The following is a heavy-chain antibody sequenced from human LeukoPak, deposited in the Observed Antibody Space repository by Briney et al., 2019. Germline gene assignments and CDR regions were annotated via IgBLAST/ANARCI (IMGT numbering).Heavy chain of an antibody. V-gene: IGHV4-59*01. CDR1: GGSISSYY. J-gene: IGHJ5*02. D-gene: IGHD6-19*01. Sequence: PSETLSLTCTASGGSISSYYWNWIRQPPGKGLEWIGYIYYSGSTNYNPSLKSRVTISVDTSKNQFSLKLSSVTAADTAVYYCARGSSGWFNWYDPWGQGTLVTVSS. CDR3: ARGSSGWFNWYDP. CDR2: IYYSGST.